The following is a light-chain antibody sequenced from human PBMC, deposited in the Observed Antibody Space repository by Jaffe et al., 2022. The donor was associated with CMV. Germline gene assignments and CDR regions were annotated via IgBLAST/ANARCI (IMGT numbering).Light chain of an antibody. Sequence: EIVMTQSPATLSVSPGERATLSCRASQFISSSLAWYQQKPGQAPRLLIYGASTRATGIPARFSGSGSGTEFTLTISSLQSEDFAVYYCQQYDNWPPLTFGGGTKVEIK. J-gene: IGKJ4*01. CDR3: QQYDNWPPLT. CDR2: GAS. V-gene: IGKV3-15*01. CDR1: QFISSS.